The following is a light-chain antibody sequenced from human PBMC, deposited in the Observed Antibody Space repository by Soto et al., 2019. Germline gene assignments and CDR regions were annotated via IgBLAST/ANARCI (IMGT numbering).Light chain of an antibody. V-gene: IGKV3-20*01. CDR3: QHYGTSPPT. Sequence: TVLTQSPGTLSLSPGQRATLSCRASQSVPGSSLAWYQHKPGQSPRVLIYEASTRATGIPDRFGGSGSVTVFILTINRLEPEDFAVYYCQHYGTSPPTFGPGTKVEVK. J-gene: IGKJ1*01. CDR2: EAS. CDR1: QSVPGSS.